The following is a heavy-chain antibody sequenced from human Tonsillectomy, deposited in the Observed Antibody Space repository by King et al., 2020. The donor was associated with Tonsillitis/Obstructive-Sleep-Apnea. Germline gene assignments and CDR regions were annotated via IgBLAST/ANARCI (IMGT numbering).Heavy chain of an antibody. D-gene: IGHD3-16*02. CDR2: ISYDGSNK. CDR3: ARDQGTMITFGGVIVIPGNAFDI. Sequence: QLVQSGGGVVQPGRSLRLSCAASGFTFSSYAMHWVRQAPGKGLEWVAVISYDGSNKYYADSVKGRFTISRDNSKNTLYLQMNSLRAEDTAVYYCARDQGTMITFGGVIVIPGNAFDIWGQGTMVTVSS. J-gene: IGHJ3*02. V-gene: IGHV3-30*01. CDR1: GFTFSSYA.